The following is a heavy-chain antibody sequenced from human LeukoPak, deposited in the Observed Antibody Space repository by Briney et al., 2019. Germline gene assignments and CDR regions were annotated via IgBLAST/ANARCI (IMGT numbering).Heavy chain of an antibody. Sequence: ASVKVSCKSSGYTFTSYYMHWVRQAPGQGLGWMGIINPSGGSTSYAQKFQGRVTMTRDTSTSTVYMELSSLRSEDTAVYYCASHGSAVGATDFDLWGRGTLVTVSS. CDR2: INPSGGST. J-gene: IGHJ2*01. CDR3: ASHGSAVGATDFDL. D-gene: IGHD1-26*01. V-gene: IGHV1-46*01. CDR1: GYTFTSYY.